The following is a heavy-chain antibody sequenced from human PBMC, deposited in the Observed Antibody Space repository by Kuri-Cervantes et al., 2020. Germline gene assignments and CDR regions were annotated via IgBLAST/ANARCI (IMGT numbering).Heavy chain of an antibody. CDR2: ISYDGSNK. Sequence: GGSLRLSCAASGFTFSSYAMHWVRQAPGKGLEWVAVISYDGSNKYYADSVKGRFTISRDNSKNTLYLQMNSLRAEDTAVYYCARDWATYYSDSRGQHYYYGMDVWGQGTTVTVSS. D-gene: IGHD3-22*01. CDR1: GFTFSSYA. J-gene: IGHJ6*02. CDR3: ARDWATYYSDSRGQHYYYGMDV. V-gene: IGHV3-30-3*01.